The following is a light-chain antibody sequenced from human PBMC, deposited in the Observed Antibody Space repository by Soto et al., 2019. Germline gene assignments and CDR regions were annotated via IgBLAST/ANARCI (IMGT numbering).Light chain of an antibody. V-gene: IGLV2-14*01. CDR3: ASYTTTFSYL. CDR2: DVS. CDR1: SSDVGGYNY. J-gene: IGLJ1*01. Sequence: QSALTQPASVSGSPGQSITISCTGTSSDVGGYNYVSWYQQHPGKAPKLMIYDVSNRPSGVSDRFSGSKSGNTAALTISGLQAEDEADYYCASYTTTFSYLVGSGTKLTVL.